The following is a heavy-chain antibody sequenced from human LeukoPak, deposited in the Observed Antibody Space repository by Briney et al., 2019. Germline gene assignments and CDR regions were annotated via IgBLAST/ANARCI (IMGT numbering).Heavy chain of an antibody. CDR3: ATAAEVYYYYGMDV. CDR1: GFSFSGHW. J-gene: IGHJ6*02. Sequence: PGGSLRLSCAASGFSFSGHWMHWARQLPGKGLVWVSRISPTGSTTSYAGSVKGRFTISRDNSENTLYLQVNSLRAEDTAVYYCATAAEVYYYYGMDVWGQGTTVTVSS. D-gene: IGHD6-13*01. CDR2: ISPTGSTT. V-gene: IGHV3-74*01.